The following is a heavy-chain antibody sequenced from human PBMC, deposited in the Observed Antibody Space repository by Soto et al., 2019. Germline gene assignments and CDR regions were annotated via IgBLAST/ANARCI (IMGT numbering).Heavy chain of an antibody. Sequence: PGGSLRLSCEASGFNFKYYGMHWVRQAPGKGLEWVAAMSYDGSNKFYVDSVQGRFTISIDNSRNTLYLEMNSLRAEDTAIYNCAKKVNSGSGSQYFDYFGQGTLVTVSS. V-gene: IGHV3-30*18. CDR2: MSYDGSNK. J-gene: IGHJ4*02. CDR1: GFNFKYYG. D-gene: IGHD3-10*01. CDR3: AKKVNSGSGSQYFDY.